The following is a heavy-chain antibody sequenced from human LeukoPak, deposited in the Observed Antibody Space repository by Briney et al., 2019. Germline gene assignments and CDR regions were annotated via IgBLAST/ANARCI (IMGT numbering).Heavy chain of an antibody. J-gene: IGHJ6*03. D-gene: IGHD6-13*01. CDR2: FDPEDGET. V-gene: IGHV1-24*01. CDR1: GYTLTELS. CDR3: ATVAGTGFNYYYYYMDV. Sequence: ASVKVSCKVSGYTLTELSMHWVRQAPGKGLEWMGGFDPEDGETIYAQKFQGRVTMTEDTSTDTAYMELSSLRSEDTAVYYCATVAGTGFNYYYYYMDVWGKGTTVTVSS.